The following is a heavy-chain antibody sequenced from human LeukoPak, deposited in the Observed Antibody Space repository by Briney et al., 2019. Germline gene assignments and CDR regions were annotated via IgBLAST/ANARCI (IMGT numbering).Heavy chain of an antibody. D-gene: IGHD1-26*01. J-gene: IGHJ4*02. Sequence: SETLSLTCAVYGGSFSGYYWSWIRQPPGKGLEWIGEINHSGSTNYNPSLKSRVAISVDTSKNQFSLKLSSVTAADTAVYYCARARGAVGALATSYYFDYWGQGTLVTVSS. V-gene: IGHV4-34*01. CDR3: ARARGAVGALATSYYFDY. CDR2: INHSGST. CDR1: GGSFSGYY.